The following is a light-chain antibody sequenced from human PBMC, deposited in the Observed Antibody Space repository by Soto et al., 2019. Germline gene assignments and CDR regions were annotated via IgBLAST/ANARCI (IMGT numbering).Light chain of an antibody. J-gene: IGLJ2*01. CDR2: NTH. CDR3: ETWDRTLRGPV. Sequence: QAVVTQPPSASGTPGQGVTISCSGSSSNIRSEAVNWYQQLPGTAPKLLIHNTHQRLSGVPDRFSGSKSGTSASLAISGLHSEDEAHYYCETWDRTLRGPVFGGGTKLTVL. CDR1: SSNIRSEA. V-gene: IGLV1-44*01.